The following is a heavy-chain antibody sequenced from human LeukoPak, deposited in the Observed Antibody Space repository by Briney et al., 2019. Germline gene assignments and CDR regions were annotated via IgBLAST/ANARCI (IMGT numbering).Heavy chain of an antibody. V-gene: IGHV3-53*01. CDR2: IYTGGST. Sequence: GGSLRLSCAASGFTVSNNYMSWVRQAPGKGLEWVSVIYTGGSTYYADSVKGRFTISRDNSENTLYLQMNSLRAEDTAVYYCASVGGSGWEFDYWGQGTLVTVSS. CDR3: ASVGGSGWEFDY. D-gene: IGHD6-19*01. CDR1: GFTVSNNY. J-gene: IGHJ4*02.